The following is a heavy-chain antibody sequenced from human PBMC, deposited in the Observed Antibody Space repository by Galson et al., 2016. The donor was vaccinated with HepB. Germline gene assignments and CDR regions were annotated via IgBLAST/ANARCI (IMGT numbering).Heavy chain of an antibody. CDR2: INAGTGNT. D-gene: IGHD3-9*01. CDR1: GYTFTSYT. J-gene: IGHJ6*02. V-gene: IGHV1-3*01. Sequence: SVKVSCKASGYTFTSYTIHWVRQAPGQGLEWMGWINAGTGNTKYSQNFQGRVTITRDTSASTAYMELSSLRSEDTAVYYCARDLGQNILTGYTYYYFYGMDVWGQGTTVTVSS. CDR3: ARDLGQNILTGYTYYYFYGMDV.